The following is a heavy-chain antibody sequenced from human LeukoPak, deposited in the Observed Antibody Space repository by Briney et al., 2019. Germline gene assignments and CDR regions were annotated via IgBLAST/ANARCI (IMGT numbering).Heavy chain of an antibody. V-gene: IGHV3-30*18. J-gene: IGHJ4*02. CDR3: AKEGVADHYCFDH. CDR2: ISSDGRNK. D-gene: IGHD6-19*01. Sequence: GRSLRLSCAASGFTFSSYGMHWVRQAPGKGLEWVAVISSDGRNKFYADSVKDRFTISRDNSKNTLYLQMNSLRGEDTAVYYCAKEGVADHYCFDHWGQGTLVTVSS. CDR1: GFTFSSYG.